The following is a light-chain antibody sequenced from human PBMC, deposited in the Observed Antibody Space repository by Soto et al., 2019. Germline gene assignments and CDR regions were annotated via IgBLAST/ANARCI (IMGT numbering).Light chain of an antibody. V-gene: IGKV1-39*01. Sequence: DVRMTQSPSSLSASVGDTITITCRASRTINTYLNWFQQKPGEPPRLLIYGASTLHDGVPSRFSGSGSGADFTLTISGLQPEDFAVYFCQHYGSSPYTFGQGTKLEIK. J-gene: IGKJ2*01. CDR2: GAS. CDR1: RTINTY. CDR3: QHYGSSPYT.